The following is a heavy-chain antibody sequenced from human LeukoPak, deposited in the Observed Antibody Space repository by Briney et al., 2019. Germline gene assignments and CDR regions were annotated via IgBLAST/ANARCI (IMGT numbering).Heavy chain of an antibody. Sequence: SETLSLTCTVSGGSIGSSSYYWGWIRQPPGKGLEWIGSIYYSGSTYYNPSLKSRVTISVDTSKNQFSLKLSSVTAADTAVYYCARDTYYYDSSGYFGYFDYWGQGTLVTVSS. CDR3: ARDTYYYDSSGYFGYFDY. V-gene: IGHV4-39*02. CDR2: IYYSGST. D-gene: IGHD3-22*01. J-gene: IGHJ4*02. CDR1: GGSIGSSSYY.